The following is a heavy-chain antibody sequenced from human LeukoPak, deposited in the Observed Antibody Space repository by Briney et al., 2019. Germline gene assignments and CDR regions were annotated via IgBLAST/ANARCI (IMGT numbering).Heavy chain of an antibody. D-gene: IGHD2-8*01. CDR2: MYYSGST. CDR1: GVSFSNSDYY. CDR3: ARQMYGLLYPDF. V-gene: IGHV4-39*01. Sequence: PSETLSLTCTISGVSFSNSDYYWGWVRQPPGKGLEWLATMYYSGSTYYNPSLRSRLTLSADTSKNQITLKLSSVTAVDTAVYYCARQMYGLLYPDFWGQGTLVAVSS. J-gene: IGHJ4*02.